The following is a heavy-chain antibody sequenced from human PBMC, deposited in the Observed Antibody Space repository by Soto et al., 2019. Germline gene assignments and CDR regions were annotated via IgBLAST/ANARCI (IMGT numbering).Heavy chain of an antibody. D-gene: IGHD3-3*01. V-gene: IGHV4-31*03. CDR2: IYYSGST. CDR3: ARVAYYDFWSGYFSPPPPLGPFDP. CDR1: GGSISSGGDY. J-gene: IGHJ5*02. Sequence: PSETLSLTCTVSGGSISSGGDYWSWIRQHPGKGLEWIGYIYYSGSTYYNPSLKSRVTISVDTSKNQFSLKLSSVTAADTAVYYCARVAYYDFWSGYFSPPPPLGPFDPWGQGTLVTVSS.